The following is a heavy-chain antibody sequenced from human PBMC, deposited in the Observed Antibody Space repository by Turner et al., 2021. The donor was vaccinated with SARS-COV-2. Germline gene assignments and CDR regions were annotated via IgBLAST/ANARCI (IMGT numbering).Heavy chain of an antibody. J-gene: IGHJ6*02. Sequence: EVQLVESGGGLVKPGGSLRLSCAASGFTVSSNYMSWVRQAPGKGLEWVSLIYSGGSTYYADSVKGRFTISRHNSKNTLYLQINSLRAEDTAVYYCARDLNYYGMDVWCQWTTVTVSS. V-gene: IGHV3-53*04. D-gene: IGHD3-9*01. CDR1: GFTVSSNY. CDR2: IYSGGST. CDR3: ARDLNYYGMDV.